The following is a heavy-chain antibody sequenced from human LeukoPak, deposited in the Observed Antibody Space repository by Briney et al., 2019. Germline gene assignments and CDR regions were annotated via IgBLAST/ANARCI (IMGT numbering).Heavy chain of an antibody. V-gene: IGHV3-33*01. Sequence: PGRSLRLSCAASGFTFSSYGMHWVRQAPGKGLESVAVIWYDGSNKYCADSVKGRFTISRDNSKSTLYLQMNSLRAEDTAVYYCASTTVTTSVYYYYYGMDVWGQGTTVTVSS. D-gene: IGHD4-17*01. J-gene: IGHJ6*02. CDR2: IWYDGSNK. CDR1: GFTFSSYG. CDR3: ASTTVTTSVYYYYYGMDV.